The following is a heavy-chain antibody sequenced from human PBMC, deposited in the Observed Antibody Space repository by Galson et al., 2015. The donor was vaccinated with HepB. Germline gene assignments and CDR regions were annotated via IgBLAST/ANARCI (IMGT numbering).Heavy chain of an antibody. Sequence: SVKVSCKVSGYTLTELSMHWVRQAPGKGLEWMGGFDPEDGETIYAQKFQGRVTMTEDTSTDTAYMELSSLRSEDTAVYYCATDPLGATTGAFDIWGQGTMVTVSS. J-gene: IGHJ3*02. D-gene: IGHD1-26*01. V-gene: IGHV1-24*01. CDR1: GYTLTELS. CDR3: ATDPLGATTGAFDI. CDR2: FDPEDGET.